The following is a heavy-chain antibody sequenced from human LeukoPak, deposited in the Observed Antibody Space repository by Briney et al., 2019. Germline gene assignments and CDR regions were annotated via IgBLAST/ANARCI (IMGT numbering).Heavy chain of an antibody. CDR2: ISDSGGS. J-gene: IGHJ4*02. CDR1: GGXVSSGISY. D-gene: IGHD6-13*01. CDR3: ARVPAACTGPDY. Sequence: PSETLSLTCTVSGGXVSSGISYWSWIRQPPGEGLEWIAYISDSGGSDYNPSLRGRLTISLDTSKNQSSLRLTSFPAADTAVYYCARVPAACTGPDYWGQGTLVTVSS. V-gene: IGHV4-61*01.